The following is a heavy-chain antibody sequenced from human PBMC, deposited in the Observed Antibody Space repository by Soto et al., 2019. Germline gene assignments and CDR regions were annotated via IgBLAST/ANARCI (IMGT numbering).Heavy chain of an antibody. V-gene: IGHV3-23*01. J-gene: IGHJ6*02. D-gene: IGHD5-18*01. Sequence: GGSLRLSCAGSGFTFSRYAMNWVRQAPGKGLEWVSIISSRGDRTSYAESVKGRFTISRDDSKNTLFLHMNSLGAEDTAVYYYAKETGYSYGFQPNALDVWGQGTTVTVSS. CDR3: AKETGYSYGFQPNALDV. CDR1: GFTFSRYA. CDR2: ISSRGDRT.